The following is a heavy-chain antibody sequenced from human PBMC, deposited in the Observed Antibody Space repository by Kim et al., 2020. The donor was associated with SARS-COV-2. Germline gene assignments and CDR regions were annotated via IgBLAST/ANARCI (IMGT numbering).Heavy chain of an antibody. D-gene: IGHD3-9*01. Sequence: ASVKVSCKSSGYTFGRYYLNWVRQAPGEGLEWIGWINPENGVTKYAQRFQGRVTMTTDTSISTAYLEVKTLTSDDTGIYYCARLLTGEDFWGQGTLVTVS. CDR3: ARLLTGEDF. V-gene: IGHV1-2*02. CDR2: INPENGVT. J-gene: IGHJ4*02. CDR1: GYTFGRYY.